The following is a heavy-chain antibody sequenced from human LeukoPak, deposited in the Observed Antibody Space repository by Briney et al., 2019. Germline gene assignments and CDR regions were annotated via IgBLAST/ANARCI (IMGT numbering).Heavy chain of an antibody. CDR1: GYTFTSYF. D-gene: IGHD1-26*01. CDR3: ARASMVGAYTFDY. CDR2: INPSGGST. Sequence: GASVKVSCKASGYTFTSYFIHWVRQAPGQGLEWMGVINPSGGSTSYAQKFQGRVTMTRDTSISTAYMELSRLRSDDTAVYYCARASMVGAYTFDYWGQGTLVTVSS. V-gene: IGHV1-46*01. J-gene: IGHJ4*02.